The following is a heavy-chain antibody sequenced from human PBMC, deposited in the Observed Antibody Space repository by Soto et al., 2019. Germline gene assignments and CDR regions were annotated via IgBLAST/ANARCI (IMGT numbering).Heavy chain of an antibody. CDR3: VKGYCSSTSCPYYYGMDV. V-gene: IGHV3-64D*08. J-gene: IGHJ6*02. D-gene: IGHD2-2*01. CDR1: GFTFSSYA. Sequence: PGGSLRLSCSASGFTFSSYAMHWVRQAPGKGLEYVSAISSNGGSTYYADSVKGRFTISRDNSKNTLYLQMSSLRAEDTAMYYCVKGYCSSTSCPYYYGMDVWGQGTTVTVSS. CDR2: ISSNGGST.